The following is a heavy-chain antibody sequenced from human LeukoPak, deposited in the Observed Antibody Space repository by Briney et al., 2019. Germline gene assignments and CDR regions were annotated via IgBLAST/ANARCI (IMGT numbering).Heavy chain of an antibody. CDR2: IKQDGTET. CDR3: ARAPPTS. Sequence: GGSLRLSCAASGFTFSGYWMSWVRQAPGKGLEWVANIKQDGTETNYVDSVKGRFTISRDNAKNSLYLQMNSLRAEDTAVYYCARAPPTSWGQGTLVTVSS. V-gene: IGHV3-7*01. CDR1: GFTFSGYW. D-gene: IGHD5-24*01. J-gene: IGHJ4*02.